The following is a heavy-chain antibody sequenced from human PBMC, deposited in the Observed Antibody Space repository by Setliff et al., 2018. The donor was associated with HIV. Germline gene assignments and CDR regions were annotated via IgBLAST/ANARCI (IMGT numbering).Heavy chain of an antibody. CDR1: GFSFSSYW. CDR3: VRTGGSPDEGGYMDV. CDR2: IKQEVKDT. V-gene: IGHV3-7*03. J-gene: IGHJ6*04. D-gene: IGHD2-8*02. Sequence: PGGSLRLSCAASGFSFSSYWMSWVRQAPGKGLEWVANIKQEVKDTYYVDSVKGRFFISRDSAKNSVYLQMNSLRAEDTAVYHCVRTGGSPDEGGYMDVWGTGTTVTVSS.